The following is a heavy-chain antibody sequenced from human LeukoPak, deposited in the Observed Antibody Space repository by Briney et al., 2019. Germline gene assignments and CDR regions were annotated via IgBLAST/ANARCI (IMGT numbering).Heavy chain of an antibody. CDR3: ARDRAFGGSYFDY. V-gene: IGHV3-30*19. CDR1: GFSFSSYG. Sequence: GGSLRLSCAASGFSFSSYGMHWVRQAPGKGLEWVAVISYDGSNKYYADSVKGRFTISRDNSKNTLYLQMNSLRAEDTAVYYCARDRAFGGSYFDYWGQGTLVTVSS. D-gene: IGHD1-26*01. J-gene: IGHJ4*02. CDR2: ISYDGSNK.